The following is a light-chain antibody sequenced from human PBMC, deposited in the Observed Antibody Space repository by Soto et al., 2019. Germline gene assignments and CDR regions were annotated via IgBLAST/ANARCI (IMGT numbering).Light chain of an antibody. CDR1: QSVLYSSNNNNY. Sequence: DIVMTQSPDSLAVSLGERATINCKSSQSVLYSSNNNNYLAWFQQKPGQPPKLLIYWASTRESGVPDRFSGSGSGTDLTLTISSLQAEDVALYYCQQYYRTRQTFGQGTKVEIK. V-gene: IGKV4-1*01. CDR3: QQYYRTRQT. CDR2: WAS. J-gene: IGKJ1*01.